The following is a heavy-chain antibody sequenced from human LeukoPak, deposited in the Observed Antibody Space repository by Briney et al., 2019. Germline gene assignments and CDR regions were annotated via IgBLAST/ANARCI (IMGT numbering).Heavy chain of an antibody. CDR3: ARVSYYYDSSGYSEYYYYGMDV. V-gene: IGHV3-30*03. CDR2: ISYDGSNK. D-gene: IGHD3-22*01. J-gene: IGHJ6*02. Sequence: GGSLRLSCAASGFTFSSYGMHWVRQAPGKGLEWVAVISYDGSNKYYADSVKGRFTISRDNSKNTLYLQMNSLRAEDTAVYYCARVSYYYDSSGYSEYYYYGMDVWGQGTTVTVSS. CDR1: GFTFSSYG.